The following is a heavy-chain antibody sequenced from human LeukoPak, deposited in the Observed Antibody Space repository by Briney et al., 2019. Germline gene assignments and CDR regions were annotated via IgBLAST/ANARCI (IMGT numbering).Heavy chain of an antibody. V-gene: IGHV1-3*03. CDR3: ARARRGYSYGTLDWFDP. D-gene: IGHD5-18*01. CDR1: GYTLTSYA. CDR2: INAGNGNT. J-gene: IGHJ5*02. Sequence: ASVKVSCKASGYTLTSYAMHWVRQAPGQTLEWMGWINAGNGNTKYSQEFQGRVTITRDTSASTAYMELSSLRSEDMAVYYCARARRGYSYGTLDWFDPWGQGTLVTVSS.